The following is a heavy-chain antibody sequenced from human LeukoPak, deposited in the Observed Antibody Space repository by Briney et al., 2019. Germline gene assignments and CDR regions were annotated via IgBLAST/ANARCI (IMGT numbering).Heavy chain of an antibody. CDR3: VHSEERWLQPALGY. V-gene: IGHV3-21*01. CDR2: ISSSGSYI. D-gene: IGHD5-24*01. Sequence: KPGGSLRPSCAASGFSFSSYSVNWVRQAPGKGLEWVSSISSSGSYIIYADSVKGRFTISRDNAKNSLYLQMNSLRAEDTAVYYCVHSEERWLQPALGYWGQGTLVTVSS. J-gene: IGHJ4*02. CDR1: GFSFSSYS.